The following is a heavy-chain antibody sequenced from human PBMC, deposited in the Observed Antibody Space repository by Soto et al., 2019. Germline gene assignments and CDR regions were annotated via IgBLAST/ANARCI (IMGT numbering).Heavy chain of an antibody. J-gene: IGHJ5*02. CDR3: AKDAIWFGELFPSRGWFDP. D-gene: IGHD3-10*01. CDR1: GFTFSSYG. Sequence: QVQLVESGGGVVQPGRSLRLSCAASGFTFSSYGMHWVRQAPGKGLEWVAVISYDGSNKYYADSVKGRFTISRDNSKNTLYLQMNRLRAEDTAVYYCAKDAIWFGELFPSRGWFDPWGQGTLVTVSS. V-gene: IGHV3-30*18. CDR2: ISYDGSNK.